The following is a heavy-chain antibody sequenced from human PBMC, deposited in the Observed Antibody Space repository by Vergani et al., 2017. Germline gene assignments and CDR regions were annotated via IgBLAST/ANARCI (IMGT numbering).Heavy chain of an antibody. D-gene: IGHD6-6*01. CDR2: IRSKANSYAT. CDR3: TRLSFYSCSHGL. CDR1: GFPFSGSA. Sequence: EVQLVESGGGLVQPGGSLKLSCAASGFPFSGSAMHWVRQASGKGLEWVGRIRSKANSYATAYAASVKGRFTISRDDSKNTAYLQMNSLKTEDTAVYYCTRLSFYSCSHGLWGQGTLVTVSS. V-gene: IGHV3-73*02. J-gene: IGHJ4*02.